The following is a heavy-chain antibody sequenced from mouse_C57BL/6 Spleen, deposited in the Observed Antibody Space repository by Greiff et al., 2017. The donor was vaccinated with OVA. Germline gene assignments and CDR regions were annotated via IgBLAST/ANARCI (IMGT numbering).Heavy chain of an antibody. D-gene: IGHD1-1*01. V-gene: IGHV3-6*01. J-gene: IGHJ2*01. Sequence: DVKLQESGPGLVKPSQSLSLTCSVTGYSITSGYYWNWIRQFPGNKLEWMGYISYDGSNNYNPSLKNRISITRDTSKNQFFLKLNSVTTEDTATYYCARGGYYGSSCFDYWGQGTTLTVSS. CDR2: ISYDGSN. CDR1: GYSITSGYY. CDR3: ARGGYYGSSCFDY.